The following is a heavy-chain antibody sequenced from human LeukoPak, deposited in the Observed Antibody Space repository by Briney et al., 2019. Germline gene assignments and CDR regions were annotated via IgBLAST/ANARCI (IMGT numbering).Heavy chain of an antibody. J-gene: IGHJ6*02. D-gene: IGHD5-18*01. CDR1: GGSISSYY. CDR3: ARANWLQLWLTGMDV. V-gene: IGHV4-59*08. CDR2: IYYSGST. Sequence: KPSETLSLTCTVSGGSISSYYRSWIRQPPGKGLEWIGYIYYSGSTNYNPSLKSRVTISVDTSKNQFSLKLSSVTAADTAVYYCARANWLQLWLTGMDVWGQGTTVTVSS.